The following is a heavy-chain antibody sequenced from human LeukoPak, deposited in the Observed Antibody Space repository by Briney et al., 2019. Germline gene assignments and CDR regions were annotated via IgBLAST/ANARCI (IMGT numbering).Heavy chain of an antibody. J-gene: IGHJ4*02. D-gene: IGHD4-17*01. Sequence: GGSLRLSCTASGFTVSSNCMSWVRQAPGKGLEWVSVIYSGGSTYYADSVKGRFTISRDNSKNTLYLQMNSLRAEDTAVYYCARYYGDYVGYWGQGTLVTVSS. V-gene: IGHV3-66*02. CDR3: ARYYGDYVGY. CDR1: GFTVSSNC. CDR2: IYSGGST.